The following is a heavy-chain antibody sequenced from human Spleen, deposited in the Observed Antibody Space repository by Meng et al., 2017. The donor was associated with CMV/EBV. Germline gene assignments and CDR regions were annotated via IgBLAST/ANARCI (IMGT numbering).Heavy chain of an antibody. CDR2: SFSSGST. D-gene: IGHD5-24*01. CDR3: AREDRRSDRERKNAFDI. Sequence: SETLSLTCTVSGVSISRSDFHWSWICQPPGKGLEWIGYSFSSGSTFYNPSLKSRVTVSLDTSKNHFSLRLTSVTAADTAVYYCAREDRRSDRERKNAFDIWGQGTMVTVSS. V-gene: IGHV4-30-4*08. J-gene: IGHJ3*02. CDR1: GVSISRSDFH.